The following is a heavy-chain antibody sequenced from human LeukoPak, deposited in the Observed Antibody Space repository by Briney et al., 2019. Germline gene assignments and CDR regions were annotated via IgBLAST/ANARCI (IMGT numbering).Heavy chain of an antibody. J-gene: IGHJ4*02. CDR2: ISGSGGST. CDR3: RDPFDY. CDR1: GFTVSSNY. Sequence: GGSLRLSCAASGFTVSSNYMSWVRQAPGKGLEWVSAISGSGGSTYYADSVKGRFTISRDNSKNTLYLQMNSLRTEDTAVYYCRDPFDYWGQGTLVTVSS. V-gene: IGHV3-23*01.